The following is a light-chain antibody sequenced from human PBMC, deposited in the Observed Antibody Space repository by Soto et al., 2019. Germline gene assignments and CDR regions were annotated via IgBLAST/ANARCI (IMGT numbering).Light chain of an antibody. V-gene: IGKV3-11*01. CDR2: DAS. Sequence: EIVLTQSPATLSLSPGERATLSCRASQSVSSYLAWYQQKLGQAPRLLIYDASNRATGIPARFSGSGSGTDFTRTISSLEPEDFAVYYCQQRSNWLSITFGQGTRLEIK. J-gene: IGKJ5*01. CDR3: QQRSNWLSIT. CDR1: QSVSSY.